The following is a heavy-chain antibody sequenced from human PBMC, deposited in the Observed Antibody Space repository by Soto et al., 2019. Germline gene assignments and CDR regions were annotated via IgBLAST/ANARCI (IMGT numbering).Heavy chain of an antibody. CDR2: ISSSGSTI. J-gene: IGHJ5*02. V-gene: IGHV3-11*01. Sequence: PGGSLRLSCAASGFTFSDYYMSWIRQAPGKGLEWVSYISSSGSTIYYADSVKGRFTISRDNAKNSLYLQMNSLRAEDTAVYYCARAFVEMATTNWFDPWGQGTLVTVSS. CDR1: GFTFSDYY. D-gene: IGHD1-1*01. CDR3: ARAFVEMATTNWFDP.